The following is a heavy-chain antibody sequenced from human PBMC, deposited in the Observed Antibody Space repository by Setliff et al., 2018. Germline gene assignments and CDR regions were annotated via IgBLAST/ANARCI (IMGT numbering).Heavy chain of an antibody. Sequence: ASETLSLTCTVSGGPFSGASIWSWIRQPPGKGLELIGYVYYSGTAKYDPSLESRAIMSVDASKNQISLKLNSVTAADTAFYYCAKGGTYRYFDFWGQGALVTVSS. J-gene: IGHJ4*02. V-gene: IGHV4-59*01. CDR3: AKGGTYRYFDF. CDR2: VYYSGTA. D-gene: IGHD1-26*01. CDR1: GGPFSGAS.